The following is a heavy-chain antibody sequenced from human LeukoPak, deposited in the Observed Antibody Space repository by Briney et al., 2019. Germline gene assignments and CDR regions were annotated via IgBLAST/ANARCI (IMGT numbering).Heavy chain of an antibody. CDR2: IYHSGST. CDR3: ARVSSTKPSSSWFDP. D-gene: IGHD6-13*01. J-gene: IGHJ5*02. CDR1: GGSISSGGYS. V-gene: IGHV4-30-2*01. Sequence: PPQTLSLTCAVSGGSISSGGYSWSWIRQPPGKGLEWIGYIYHSGSTYYNPSLKSRVTISVDRSKNQFSLKLSSVTAADTAVYYCARVSSTKPSSSWFDPWGQGTLVTVSS.